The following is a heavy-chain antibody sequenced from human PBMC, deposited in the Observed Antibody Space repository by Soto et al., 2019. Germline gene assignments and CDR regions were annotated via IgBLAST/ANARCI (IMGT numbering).Heavy chain of an antibody. J-gene: IGHJ4*02. V-gene: IGHV4-59*01. Sequence: PSETLSLTCTVSGGSISSYYWSWIRQPPGKGLEWIGYIHYSGTTNYNPSVKGRFTISRDNSKNTLYLQMNSLRAEDTAVYYCAREEEEYYFDYWGQGTLVAVSS. CDR1: GGSISSYY. CDR3: AREEEEYYFDY. CDR2: IHYSGTT.